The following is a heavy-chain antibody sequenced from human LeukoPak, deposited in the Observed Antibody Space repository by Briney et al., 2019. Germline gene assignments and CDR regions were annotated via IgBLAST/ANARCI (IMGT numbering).Heavy chain of an antibody. V-gene: IGHV1-46*01. CDR3: ARVRIVVVPAAATAWFDP. Sequence: ASVKVSCKASGYTFTSYYMHWVRQAPGQGLEWMGIINPSGGSTSYAQKFQGRVTMTRDTSTSTVYMELSSLRSEDTAVYYCARVRIVVVPAAATAWFDPGAREPWSPSPQ. D-gene: IGHD2-2*01. CDR2: INPSGGST. CDR1: GYTFTSYY. J-gene: IGHJ5*02.